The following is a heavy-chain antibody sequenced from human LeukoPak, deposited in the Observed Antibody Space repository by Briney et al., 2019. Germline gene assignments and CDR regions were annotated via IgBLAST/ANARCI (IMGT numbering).Heavy chain of an antibody. D-gene: IGHD2-15*01. V-gene: IGHV4-39*02. J-gene: IGHJ4*02. CDR3: VREILYCSGGSCYRGPFDN. CDR1: GGSISSSSYY. Sequence: SETLSLTCTVSGGSISSSSYYWGWIRQPPGKGLEWIGSIYYSGSTYYNPSLKSRVTISVDTSKNQFSLKLNSVTAADTAVYYCVREILYCSGGSCYRGPFDNWGQGTLVTVSS. CDR2: IYYSGST.